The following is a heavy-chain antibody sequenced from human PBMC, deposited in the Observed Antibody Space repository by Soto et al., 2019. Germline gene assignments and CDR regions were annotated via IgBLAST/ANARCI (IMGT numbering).Heavy chain of an antibody. V-gene: IGHV4-31*03. CDR1: GGSISSGGYY. CDR2: IYYSGST. J-gene: IGHJ6*02. CDR3: ARSLYCGGDCSSRSYYYYYGMDV. Sequence: SETLSLTCTVPGGSISSGGYYWSWIRQHPGKGLEWIGYIYYSGSTYYNPSLKSRVTISVDTSKNQFSLKLSSVTAADTAVYYCARSLYCGGDCSSRSYYYYYGMDVWGQGTTVTVSS. D-gene: IGHD2-21*02.